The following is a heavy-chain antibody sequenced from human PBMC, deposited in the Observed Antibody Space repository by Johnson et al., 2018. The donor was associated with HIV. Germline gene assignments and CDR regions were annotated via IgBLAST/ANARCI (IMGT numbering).Heavy chain of an antibody. J-gene: IGHJ3*02. CDR3: ARGQGASKWGPFGGDAFDI. Sequence: QVQLVESGGGVVQPGGSLRLSCAASGFSFSSYGIHWVRQAPGRGLEWVAFTQYDGSNKYYADSVKGRFTIYRDNSKKTVYLQMNSLRGEDTAVYSRARGQGASKWGPFGGDAFDIWGQGTMVTVSS. V-gene: IGHV3-30*02. CDR1: GFSFSSYG. CDR2: TQYDGSNK. D-gene: IGHD7-27*01.